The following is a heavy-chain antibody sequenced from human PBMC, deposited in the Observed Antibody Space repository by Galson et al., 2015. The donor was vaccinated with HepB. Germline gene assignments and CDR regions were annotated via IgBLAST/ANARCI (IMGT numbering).Heavy chain of an antibody. CDR1: GFTFSSYG. CDR2: ISYDGSNK. Sequence: SLRLSCAASGFTFSSYGMHWVRQAPGKGLEWVAVISYDGSNKYYADSVKGRFTISRDNSKNTLYLQMNSLRAEDTAVYYCAKDATEAYYFDYWGQGTLVTVSS. D-gene: IGHD1-14*01. V-gene: IGHV3-30*18. CDR3: AKDATEAYYFDY. J-gene: IGHJ4*02.